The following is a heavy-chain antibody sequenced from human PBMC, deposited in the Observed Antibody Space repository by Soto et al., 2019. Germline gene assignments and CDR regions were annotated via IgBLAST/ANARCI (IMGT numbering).Heavy chain of an antibody. CDR1: GGTFSSYA. J-gene: IGHJ4*02. CDR2: IIPIFGTA. D-gene: IGHD1-26*01. CDR3: ARLVQRQLDPTYYFDY. V-gene: IGHV1-69*13. Sequence: SVKVSCKASGGTFSSYAISWVRQAPGQGLEWMGGIIPIFGTANYAQKFQGRVTITADESTSTAYMELSSLRSEDTAVYYCARLVQRQLDPTYYFDYWGQGTLVTVSS.